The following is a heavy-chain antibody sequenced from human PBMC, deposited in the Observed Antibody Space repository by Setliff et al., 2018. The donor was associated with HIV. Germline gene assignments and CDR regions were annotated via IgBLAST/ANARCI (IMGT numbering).Heavy chain of an antibody. J-gene: IGHJ5*02. CDR3: ARRGRFMGWFDP. D-gene: IGHD3-3*01. CDR2: INSSGTT. Sequence: SETLSLTCTVPGGSFSNFFWNWIRQPPGKGLEWIGYINSSGTTNYNPSLKSRVNISIDPSKNHFTLRLSSVTVADTAVYYCARRGRFMGWFDPWGQESLVTVSS. CDR1: GGSFSNFF. V-gene: IGHV4-4*09.